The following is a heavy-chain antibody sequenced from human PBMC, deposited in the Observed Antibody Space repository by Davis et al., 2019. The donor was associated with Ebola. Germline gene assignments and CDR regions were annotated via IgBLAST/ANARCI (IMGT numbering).Heavy chain of an antibody. J-gene: IGHJ4*02. V-gene: IGHV4-34*01. CDR1: GASFSGFY. CDR2: IDHSGST. Sequence: GSLRLSCGVSGASFSGFYCSWVRQAPGGGLEWIGEIDHSGSTTYNPSLKSRVTMSLDTFKNQFSLRLNSVTAADTAVYYCTRGPGAARPMFAYSGPGTVVTVSS. D-gene: IGHD6-6*01. CDR3: TRGPGAARPMFAY.